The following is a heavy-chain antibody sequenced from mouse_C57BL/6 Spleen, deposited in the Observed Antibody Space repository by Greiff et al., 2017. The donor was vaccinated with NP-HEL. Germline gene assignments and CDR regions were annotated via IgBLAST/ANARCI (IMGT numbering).Heavy chain of an antibody. Sequence: QVQLQQSGPELVKPGASVKISCKASGYAFSSSWMNWVKQRPGKGLEWIGRIYPGDGDTNYNGKFKGKATLTADKSSSTAYMQLSSLTSEDSAVYFCARGFYDGYTWFAYWGQGTLVTVSA. V-gene: IGHV1-82*01. CDR3: ARGFYDGYTWFAY. J-gene: IGHJ3*01. D-gene: IGHD2-3*01. CDR1: GYAFSSSW. CDR2: IYPGDGDT.